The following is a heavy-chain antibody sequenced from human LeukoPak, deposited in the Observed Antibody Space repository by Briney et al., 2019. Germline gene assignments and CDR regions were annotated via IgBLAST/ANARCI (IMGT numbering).Heavy chain of an antibody. CDR3: ARDWWDCSSTSCPYYYYYGMDV. D-gene: IGHD2-2*01. V-gene: IGHV4-59*01. Sequence: SETLSLTCTVSGGSISSYYWSWIRQPPGKGLEWIGYIYYSGSTNYNPSLKSRVTISVDTSKNQFSLKLSSVTAADTAVYYCARDWWDCSSTSCPYYYYYGMDVWGQGTTVTVSS. CDR2: IYYSGST. CDR1: GGSISSYY. J-gene: IGHJ6*02.